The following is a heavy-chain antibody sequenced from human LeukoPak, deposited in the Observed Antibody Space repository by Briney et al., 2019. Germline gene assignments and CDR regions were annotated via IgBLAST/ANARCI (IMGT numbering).Heavy chain of an antibody. CDR2: IFHNGNT. CDR3: ARGGYYLDV. Sequence: SETLSLTCTVSDASMSPYYWSWIRQSPGKGLEWIAYIFHNGNTKYNPSLWSRVTISIDTSRNQVFLNLNSVTVADMAVYYCARGGYYLDVWGKGTTVTVSS. CDR1: DASMSPYY. V-gene: IGHV4-59*13. J-gene: IGHJ6*03.